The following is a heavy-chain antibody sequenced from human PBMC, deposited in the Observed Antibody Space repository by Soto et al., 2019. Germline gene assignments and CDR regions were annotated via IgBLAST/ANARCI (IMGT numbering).Heavy chain of an antibody. CDR3: ARWGLIEYSGYDQPNFDY. V-gene: IGHV3-9*01. CDR1: GFTFSSYA. Sequence: GGSLRLSCAASGFTFSSYAMTWVRQAPGKGLEWVSGISWNSGSIGYADSVKGRFTISRDNAKNSLYLQMNSLRAEDTALYYCARWGLIEYSGYDQPNFDYWGQGTLVTVSS. J-gene: IGHJ4*02. D-gene: IGHD5-12*01. CDR2: ISWNSGSI.